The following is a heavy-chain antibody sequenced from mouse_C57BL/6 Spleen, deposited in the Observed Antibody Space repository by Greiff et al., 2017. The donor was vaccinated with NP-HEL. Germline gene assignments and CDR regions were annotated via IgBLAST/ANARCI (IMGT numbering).Heavy chain of an antibody. V-gene: IGHV1-59*01. CDR1: GYTFTSYW. CDR3: ARGMSYYGSSYDFDY. J-gene: IGHJ2*01. CDR2: IDPSDSYT. Sequence: VQLKQPGAELVRPGTSVKLSCKASGYTFTSYWMHWVKQRPGQGLEWIGVIDPSDSYTNYNQKFKGKATLTVDTSSSTAYMQLSSLTSEDSAVYYCARGMSYYGSSYDFDYWGQGTTLTVSS. D-gene: IGHD1-1*01.